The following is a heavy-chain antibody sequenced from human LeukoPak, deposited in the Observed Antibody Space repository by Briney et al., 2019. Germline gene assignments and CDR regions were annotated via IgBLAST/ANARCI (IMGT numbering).Heavy chain of an antibody. CDR1: GGSISSGGYY. Sequence: PSETLSLTCTVSGGSISSGGYYWSWIRQHPGKGLEWIGYIYYSGSTYYNPSLKSRVTISVDTSKNQFSLKLSSVTAADTAVYYSARGSVVPATLFDYWGQGTLVTVSS. D-gene: IGHD2-2*01. V-gene: IGHV4-31*03. CDR3: ARGSVVPATLFDY. J-gene: IGHJ4*02. CDR2: IYYSGST.